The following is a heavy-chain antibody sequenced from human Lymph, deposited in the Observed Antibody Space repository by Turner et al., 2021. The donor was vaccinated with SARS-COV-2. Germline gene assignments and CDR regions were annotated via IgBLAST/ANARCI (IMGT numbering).Heavy chain of an antibody. CDR1: VGSISSYH. J-gene: IGHJ4*02. Sequence: QVQRQESGPELVKPPEPLSPTCTVPVGSISSYHWSWARQPPGRGLEWIGYVSNSGSTNYNPSLKSRVTISLDTSKNQFSLKLGSVTAADTAVYYCARHGNELGIQLWGQGTLVTVSS. V-gene: IGHV4-59*08. CDR2: VSNSGST. CDR3: ARHGNELGIQL. D-gene: IGHD5-18*01.